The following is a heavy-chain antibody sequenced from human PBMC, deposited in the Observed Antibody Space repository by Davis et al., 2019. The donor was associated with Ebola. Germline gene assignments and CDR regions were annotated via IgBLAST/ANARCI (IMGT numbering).Heavy chain of an antibody. V-gene: IGHV4-39*01. CDR2: IYYSGST. CDR1: GGSISSSSYY. CDR3: ARGRGVYSSGWYLGY. Sequence: MPSETLSLTCTVSGGSISSSSYYWGWIRQPPGKGLEWIGSIYYSGSTYYNPSLKSRVTISVDTSKNQFSLKLSSVTAADTAVYYCARGRGVYSSGWYLGYWGQGTLVTVSS. J-gene: IGHJ4*02. D-gene: IGHD6-13*01.